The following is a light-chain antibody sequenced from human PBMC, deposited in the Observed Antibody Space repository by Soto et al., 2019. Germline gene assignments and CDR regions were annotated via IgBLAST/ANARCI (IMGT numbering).Light chain of an antibody. CDR1: QGINRA. Sequence: AIQLTQSPSSLSASAGDRVTITCRASQGINRALAWYQQKPGKAPKVLIYGAPSLESGVPSRFSGSGSGTDFTLTISSLQPEDFATYYCQQSISYPRTFGQGTKLEIK. CDR2: GAP. J-gene: IGKJ2*01. CDR3: QQSISYPRT. V-gene: IGKV1-13*02.